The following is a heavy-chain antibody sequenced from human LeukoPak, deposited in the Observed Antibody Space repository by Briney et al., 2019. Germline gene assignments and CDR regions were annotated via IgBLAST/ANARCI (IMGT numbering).Heavy chain of an antibody. CDR1: RFTFSNAW. CDR3: TTTQVVTIFGVVTFDP. CDR2: IKSKTDGGTT. D-gene: IGHD3-3*01. V-gene: IGHV3-15*01. J-gene: IGHJ5*02. Sequence: GSLRLSCAASRFTFSNAWMSWVRQAPGKGLEWVGRIKSKTDGGTTDYAAPVKGRFTISRDDSKNTLYLQMNSLKTEDTAVYYCTTTQVVTIFGVVTFDPWGQGTLVTVSS.